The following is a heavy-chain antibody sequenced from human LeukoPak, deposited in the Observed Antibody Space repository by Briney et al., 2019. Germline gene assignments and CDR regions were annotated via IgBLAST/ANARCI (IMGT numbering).Heavy chain of an antibody. CDR2: ISHDGSFT. CDR1: GFAFSSYV. Sequence: GGSLRLSCAASGFAFSSYVMSWVRQAPGKGLEWVAVISHDGSFTQYADSVKGRFTISRDNSKTTLYLQMGNLRSEDTAVYYCAKEYGYFQGFDYWGQGTLVTVSS. J-gene: IGHJ4*02. V-gene: IGHV3-30*18. CDR3: AKEYGYFQGFDY. D-gene: IGHD4-17*01.